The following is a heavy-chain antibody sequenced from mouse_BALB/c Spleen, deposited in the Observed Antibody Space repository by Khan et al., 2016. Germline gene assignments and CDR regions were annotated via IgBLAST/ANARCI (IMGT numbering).Heavy chain of an antibody. CDR1: GFTFSDYY. Sequence: EVELVESGGGLVKPGGSLKLSCAASGFTFSDYYMYWVRQPPEKRLEWVATISDGGSYTYYPDSVKGRFTISRDNAQNHLYLQMSSLKSEDTAMYYCARDDRWFAYWGQGTLVTVSA. V-gene: IGHV5-4*02. J-gene: IGHJ3*01. CDR3: ARDDRWFAY. D-gene: IGHD2-14*01. CDR2: ISDGGSYT.